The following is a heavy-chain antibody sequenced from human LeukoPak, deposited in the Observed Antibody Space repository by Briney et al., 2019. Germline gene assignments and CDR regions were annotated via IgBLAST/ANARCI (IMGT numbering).Heavy chain of an antibody. V-gene: IGHV3-23*01. CDR2: IGGTGVDT. Sequence: GGSLRLSCVASGFTLSPFTMSWVRQAPGKGLEWVSAIGGTGVDTYYADSVKGRFTISRDNSKNSLYLQMNSLRAEDTAVYYCARDTGGVGATQDAFDIWGQGTMVTVSS. CDR3: ARDTGGVGATQDAFDI. D-gene: IGHD1-26*01. J-gene: IGHJ3*02. CDR1: GFTLSPFT.